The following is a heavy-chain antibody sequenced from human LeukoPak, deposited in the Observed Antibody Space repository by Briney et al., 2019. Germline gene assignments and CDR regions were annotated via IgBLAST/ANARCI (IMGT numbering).Heavy chain of an antibody. D-gene: IGHD6-13*01. CDR2: IYYSGST. Sequence: SETLSLTCTVSDGSISSYYWSWIRQPPGKGLEWIGYIYYSGSTNYNPSLKSRVTISVDTSKNQFSLKLSSVTAADTAVYYCARGRQLGRKYFDYWGQGTLVTVSS. V-gene: IGHV4-59*08. CDR3: ARGRQLGRKYFDY. CDR1: DGSISSYY. J-gene: IGHJ4*02.